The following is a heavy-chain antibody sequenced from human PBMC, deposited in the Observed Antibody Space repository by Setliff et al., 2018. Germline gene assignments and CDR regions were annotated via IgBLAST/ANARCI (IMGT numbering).Heavy chain of an antibody. D-gene: IGHD1-26*01. Sequence: ASVEGSCKTSGYTFTNYYIHWVRQAPGKGLEWMGGFDPEDGETIYAQKFQGRVTMTEDTSTDTAYMELSSLRSEDTAVYYCATQPLQWELLGFDYWGQGTLVTVSS. CDR3: ATQPLQWELLGFDY. CDR2: FDPEDGET. J-gene: IGHJ4*02. CDR1: GYTFTNYY. V-gene: IGHV1-24*01.